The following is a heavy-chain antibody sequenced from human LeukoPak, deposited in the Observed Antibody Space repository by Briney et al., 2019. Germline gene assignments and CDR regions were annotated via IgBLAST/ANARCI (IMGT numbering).Heavy chain of an antibody. CDR2: IWHDGNYK. Sequence: PGTSLRLSCAASGFTLSSCGMHWVRQAPGKGLEWVAVIWHDGNYKYYVDSVKGRFTISRDNSKNTVYLQMNSLGAEDTAVYLCARDSDYYDSSAYSFRGGLHYDFWGRGTLVTVSS. D-gene: IGHD3-22*01. CDR3: ARDSDYYDSSAYSFRGGLHYDF. CDR1: GFTLSSCG. V-gene: IGHV3-33*08. J-gene: IGHJ4*02.